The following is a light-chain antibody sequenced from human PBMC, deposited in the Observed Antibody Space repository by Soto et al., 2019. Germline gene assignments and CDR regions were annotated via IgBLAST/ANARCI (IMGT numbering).Light chain of an antibody. Sequence: QSVLTQPPSASGTPGQRVTISCSGSSSNIGSNTVNWYQQLPGTAPTFLIYYNNQRPSGVPDRFSGSKSGTSASLAISGLQSEDEAHYYCAAWDDSLYGWVFGGGTKVTVL. CDR2: YNN. J-gene: IGLJ3*02. CDR1: SSNIGSNT. CDR3: AAWDDSLYGWV. V-gene: IGLV1-44*01.